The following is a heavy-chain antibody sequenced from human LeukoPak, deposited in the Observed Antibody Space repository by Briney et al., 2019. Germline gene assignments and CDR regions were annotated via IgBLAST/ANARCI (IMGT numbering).Heavy chain of an antibody. CDR2: IDTSSSIV. D-gene: IGHD7-27*01. Sequence: PGGSLRLSCAASGFTFSSYEMNWVRQAPGKGLEWVSYIDTSSSIVYYANSVMGRFTVTRDNAKNSLYLQMNSLRDEDTAVYYCAREDDSWGPNNLDLWGQGTMVTVSS. CDR1: GFTFSSYE. J-gene: IGHJ3*01. CDR3: AREDDSWGPNNLDL. V-gene: IGHV3-48*02.